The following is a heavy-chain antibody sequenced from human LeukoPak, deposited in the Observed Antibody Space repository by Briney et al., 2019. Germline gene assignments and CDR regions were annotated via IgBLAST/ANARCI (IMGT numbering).Heavy chain of an antibody. J-gene: IGHJ3*02. V-gene: IGHV3-23*01. CDR1: GLAFSGYA. CDR3: ARGMGGSGSDYDALDI. Sequence: PGGSLRLSCAASGLAFSGYARMWLRQAPGKGLEWGSATTANAEGALYADPVKGGFTTSRDKATNYLYLQRNSPRAADTAVYYSARGMGGSGSDYDALDIWGQRPVVTVSS. CDR2: TTANAEGA. D-gene: IGHD1-26*01.